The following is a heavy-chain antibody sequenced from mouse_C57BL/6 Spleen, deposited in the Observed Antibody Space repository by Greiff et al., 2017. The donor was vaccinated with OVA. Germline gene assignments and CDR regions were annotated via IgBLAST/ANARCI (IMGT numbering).Heavy chain of an antibody. Sequence: QVQLQQPGAELVKPGASVKLSCKASGYTFTSYWMHWVKQRPGQGLEWIGMIHPNSGSTNYNEKFKSKATLTVDKSSSTAYMQLSILTSEDSAVYYCARNHDGPFDYWGQGTTLTVSS. CDR3: ARNHDGPFDY. CDR1: GYTFTSYW. CDR2: IHPNSGST. J-gene: IGHJ2*01. D-gene: IGHD2-3*01. V-gene: IGHV1-64*01.